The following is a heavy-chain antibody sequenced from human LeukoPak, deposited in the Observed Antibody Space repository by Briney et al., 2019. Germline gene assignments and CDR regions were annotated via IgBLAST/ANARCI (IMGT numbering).Heavy chain of an antibody. J-gene: IGHJ4*02. Sequence: GGSLRLSCAASGFTYSSYWMSWVRQAPGKGLEWVANIKQDGSEKYYVDSVKGRFTISRDNAKNSLYLQMTSLRAEDTAVYYCARDSYTQQLEDYWGQGTLVTVSS. V-gene: IGHV3-7*01. CDR3: ARDSYTQQLEDY. D-gene: IGHD6-13*01. CDR2: IKQDGSEK. CDR1: GFTYSSYW.